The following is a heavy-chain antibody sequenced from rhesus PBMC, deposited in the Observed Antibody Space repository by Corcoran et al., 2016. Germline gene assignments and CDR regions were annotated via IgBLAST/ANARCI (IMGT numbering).Heavy chain of an antibody. CDR1: GASLSDAF. J-gene: IGHJ4*01. CDR2: LHGDYEVA. CDR3: AQVPSGDGYYGLNF. Sequence: QVQLQGSGPRLVPPSETLSLTCTVYGASLSDAFWAWIRRSPGRRVEWIGALHGDYEVAHYYTCRQSRVTVEKDAVKNDCARKLASVTVADTGVYFCAQVPSGDGYYGLNFGAQGVLVTVSS. V-gene: IGHV4-80*01. D-gene: IGHD3-9*01.